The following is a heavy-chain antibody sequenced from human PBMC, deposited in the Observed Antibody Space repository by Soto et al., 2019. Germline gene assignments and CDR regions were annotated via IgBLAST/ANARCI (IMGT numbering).Heavy chain of an antibody. D-gene: IGHD3-22*01. CDR3: ARPPPRQDYYDSSGYGDAFDI. Sequence: GESLKISCKGSGYSFTSYWIGWVRQMPGKGLEWMGIIYPGDSDTRFSPSFQGQVTISADKSISTAYLQWSSLKASDTAMYYCARPPPRQDYYDSSGYGDAFDIWGQGTMVTVSS. J-gene: IGHJ3*02. CDR2: IYPGDSDT. V-gene: IGHV5-51*01. CDR1: GYSFTSYW.